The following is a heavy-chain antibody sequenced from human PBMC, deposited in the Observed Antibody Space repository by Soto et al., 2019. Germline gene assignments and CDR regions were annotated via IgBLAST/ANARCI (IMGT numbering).Heavy chain of an antibody. CDR3: ATRSPAFDY. V-gene: IGHV1-3*01. J-gene: IGHJ4*02. CDR1: GYTFTNYA. Sequence: ASVKVSCKASGYTFTNYAIDWVRQAPGQRLEWMGWINAGNGNTKYSQKFQGRVTMTTDTSTSTAYMELRSLRSDDTAVYYCATRSPAFDYWGQGTLVTVSS. CDR2: INAGNGNT.